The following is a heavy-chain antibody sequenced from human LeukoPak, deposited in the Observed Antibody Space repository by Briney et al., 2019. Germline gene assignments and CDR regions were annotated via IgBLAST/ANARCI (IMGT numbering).Heavy chain of an antibody. CDR2: INTNTGNP. Sequence: ASVTVSFKASGYTFTSYGISWVRQAPGQGLEWLGWINTNTGNPTYAQGFTGRFVFSLDTSVNTAYLQISSLKAEDTAVYYCARVVHPYDYESSGLTYDAFDIWGQGTMVTVSS. V-gene: IGHV7-4-1*02. J-gene: IGHJ3*02. D-gene: IGHD3-22*01. CDR1: GYTFTSYG. CDR3: ARVVHPYDYESSGLTYDAFDI.